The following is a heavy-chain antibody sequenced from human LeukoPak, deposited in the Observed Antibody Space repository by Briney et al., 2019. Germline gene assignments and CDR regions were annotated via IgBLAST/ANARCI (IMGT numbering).Heavy chain of an antibody. CDR3: ARQADNNWFDS. V-gene: IGHV1-2*02. CDR1: GHTFTGYY. Sequence: ASVKVSCKASGHTFTGYYMHWVRQAPGQGLEWMGWINPNSGSTKYAQKFQGRVTMTRDTSISTAYMELSRLRSDDSAVFYCARQADNNWFDSWGQGTLVTVSS. D-gene: IGHD2-15*01. J-gene: IGHJ5*01. CDR2: INPNSGST.